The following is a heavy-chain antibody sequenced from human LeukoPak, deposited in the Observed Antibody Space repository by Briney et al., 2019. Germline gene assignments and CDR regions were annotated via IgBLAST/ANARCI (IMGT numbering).Heavy chain of an antibody. CDR2: IKQDESKR. Sequence: GGSLRLSCAASGFAFSTYWMTWVRQAPGKGLEWVANIKQDESKRYYVDSVKGRFTISRDNAKNSLYLQINSLRAEDMAVYYCAREASLYCSGNDCYWAFDRWGQGTLVTVSS. CDR1: GFAFSTYW. D-gene: IGHD2-2*01. CDR3: AREASLYCSGNDCYWAFDR. J-gene: IGHJ5*02. V-gene: IGHV3-7*01.